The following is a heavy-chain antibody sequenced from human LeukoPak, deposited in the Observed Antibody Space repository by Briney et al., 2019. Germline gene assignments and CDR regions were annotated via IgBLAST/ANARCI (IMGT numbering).Heavy chain of an antibody. CDR1: GYSFTSYW. D-gene: IGHD1-26*01. V-gene: IGHV5-51*01. CDR2: IYPGDSDT. Sequence: GESLKISCTGSGYSFTSYWIGWVRQMPGKGLEWMGIIYPGDSDTRYSPSFQGQVTISADKSISTAYQQWSSLRASDTAMYYCARRVAGSYHDAFDIWGQGTMVTVSS. CDR3: ARRVAGSYHDAFDI. J-gene: IGHJ3*02.